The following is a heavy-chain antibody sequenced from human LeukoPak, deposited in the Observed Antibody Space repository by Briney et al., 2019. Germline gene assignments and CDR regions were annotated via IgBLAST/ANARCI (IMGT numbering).Heavy chain of an antibody. J-gene: IGHJ4*02. CDR2: INHSGST. Sequence: PSETLSLTCAVYGGSFSGYYWSWIRQPPGKGLEWIGEINHSGSTNYNPSLKSRVTISVDTSKNQFSLKLSSVIAADTAVYYCARLFSTTLYSSSSGSGTYFDYWGQGTLVTVSS. CDR3: ARLFSTTLYSSSSGSGTYFDY. D-gene: IGHD6-6*01. CDR1: GGSFSGYY. V-gene: IGHV4-34*01.